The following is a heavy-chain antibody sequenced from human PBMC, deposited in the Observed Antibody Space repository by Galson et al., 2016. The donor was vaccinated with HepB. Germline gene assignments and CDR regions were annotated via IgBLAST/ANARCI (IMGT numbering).Heavy chain of an antibody. J-gene: IGHJ4*02. D-gene: IGHD2-21*01. CDR1: GFAFNVFN. V-gene: IGHV3-48*03. CDR3: VAEDFVHCGGGCSF. Sequence: SLRLSCAATGFAFNVFNMKWVRQAPGKGLECISYISSRGETKYYADSVEGRFSISRDNAKNSLLLQMNSLKDEDTATYYCVAEDFVHCGGGCSFWGQGTPVTVSS. CDR2: ISSRGETK.